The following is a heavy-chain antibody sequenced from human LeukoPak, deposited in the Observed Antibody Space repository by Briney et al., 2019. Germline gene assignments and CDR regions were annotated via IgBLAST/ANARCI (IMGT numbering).Heavy chain of an antibody. J-gene: IGHJ4*02. CDR3: ARDFDDFWSGYNNYFDC. D-gene: IGHD3-3*01. V-gene: IGHV1-18*01. Sequence: GASVKVSCKASGYTFTSYGISWVRQAPGQGLEWMGWISAYNGNTNYAQKLQGRVTMTTDTSINTAYMDLSSLRSDDTAVYYCARDFDDFWSGYNNYFDCWGQGTLVTVSS. CDR1: GYTFTSYG. CDR2: ISAYNGNT.